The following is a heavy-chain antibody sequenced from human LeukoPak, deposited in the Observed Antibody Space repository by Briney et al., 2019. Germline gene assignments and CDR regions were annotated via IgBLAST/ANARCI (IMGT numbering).Heavy chain of an antibody. CDR2: ICSSSSYI. V-gene: IGHV3-21*01. CDR3: ARDPPYYYGSGSYFGSLA. D-gene: IGHD3-10*01. J-gene: IGHJ5*02. Sequence: GGSLRLSCAASGFTFSSYSMNWVRQAPGKGLEWVSSICSSSSYIYYADSVKGRFTISRDNAKNSLYLQMNSLRAEDTAVYYCARDPPYYYGSGSYFGSLAWGQGTLVTVSS. CDR1: GFTFSSYS.